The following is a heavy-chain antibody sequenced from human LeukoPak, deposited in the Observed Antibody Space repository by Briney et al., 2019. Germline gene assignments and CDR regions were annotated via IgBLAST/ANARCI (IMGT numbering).Heavy chain of an antibody. Sequence: SQTLSLTCANSGYSVSSNVASWNWIRQSPSRGLDWLGRTYYRSKWYSDYAVSVKSRINISTDTSRNQFSLQLNSVTVEDTAVYFCASDQDSSGWYRCSYWGQETLVTVSS. V-gene: IGHV6-1*01. CDR1: GYSVSSNVAS. CDR2: TYYRSKWYS. CDR3: ASDQDSSGWYRCSY. D-gene: IGHD6-19*01. J-gene: IGHJ4*02.